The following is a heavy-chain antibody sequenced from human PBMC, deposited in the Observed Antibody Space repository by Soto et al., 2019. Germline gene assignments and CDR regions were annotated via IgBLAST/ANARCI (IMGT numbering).Heavy chain of an antibody. CDR1: GGSISSYY. V-gene: IGHV4-59*01. CDR3: GRERQQSLAQRYKYYYGMDV. J-gene: IGHJ6*02. D-gene: IGHD6-19*01. CDR2: IYYSGST. Sequence: PSETLSLTCTVSGGSISSYYWSWIRQPPGKGLEWIGYIYYSGSTNYNPSLKSRVTISVDTSKNQFSLKLSSVTAADTAVYYCGRERQQSLAQRYKYYYGMDVGGQGTMVNVS.